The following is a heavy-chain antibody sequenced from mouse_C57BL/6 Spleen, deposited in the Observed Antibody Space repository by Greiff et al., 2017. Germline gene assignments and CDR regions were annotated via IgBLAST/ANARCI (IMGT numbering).Heavy chain of an antibody. J-gene: IGHJ4*01. D-gene: IGHD3-2*02. CDR3: ARSGQLRLLDY. V-gene: IGHV1-54*01. CDR1: GYAFTNYL. Sequence: QVQLQQSGAELVRPGTSVKVSCKASGYAFTNYLIEWVKQRPGQGLEWIGVINPGSGGTNYNEKFKGKATLTADKSSSTAYMQLSSLTSEDSAVYFCARSGQLRLLDYWGQGTSVTVSS. CDR2: INPGSGGT.